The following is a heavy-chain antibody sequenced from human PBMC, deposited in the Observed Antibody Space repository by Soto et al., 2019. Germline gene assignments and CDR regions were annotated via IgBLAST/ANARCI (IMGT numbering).Heavy chain of an antibody. CDR1: GGSFSGYY. CDR2: INHSGST. Sequence: PSETLSLTCAVYGGSFSGYYWSWIRQPPGKGLEWIGEINHSGSTNYNPSLKSRVTISVDTSKNQFSLKLSSVSAADTAVYYCARGPIIRAFDYWGQGTLVTSPQ. D-gene: IGHD3-3*02. J-gene: IGHJ4*02. CDR3: ARGPIIRAFDY. V-gene: IGHV4-34*01.